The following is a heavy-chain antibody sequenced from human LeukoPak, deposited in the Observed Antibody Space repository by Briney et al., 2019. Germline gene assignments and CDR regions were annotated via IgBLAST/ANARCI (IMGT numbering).Heavy chain of an antibody. D-gene: IGHD6-13*01. Sequence: GGSLRLSCAASGFTFSSYAMSWVRQAPGKGLEWVSAISGSGGSTYYADSVKGRFTISRDNSKNTLYLQMNSLRAEDTAVYYCAKVGGSSSWYTGAFDIWGQGTMVTVSS. CDR2: ISGSGGST. CDR1: GFTFSSYA. V-gene: IGHV3-23*01. J-gene: IGHJ3*02. CDR3: AKVGGSSSWYTGAFDI.